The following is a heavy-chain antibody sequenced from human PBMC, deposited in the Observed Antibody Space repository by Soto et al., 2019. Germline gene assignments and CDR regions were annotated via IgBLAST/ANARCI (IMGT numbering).Heavy chain of an antibody. V-gene: IGHV3-7*01. D-gene: IGHD2-8*02. Sequence: EVRLVESGGGLVQPGGSLRLSCVASGFTFSTYWMAWVRQAPGKGLEWVANIKQDGSEKDYVDSVKGRFTISRDNAKSSLYLQMNSLRAEDTAVYYCARGFGTGSWGQGALVTVS. CDR1: GFTFSTYW. J-gene: IGHJ5*02. CDR3: ARGFGTGS. CDR2: IKQDGSEK.